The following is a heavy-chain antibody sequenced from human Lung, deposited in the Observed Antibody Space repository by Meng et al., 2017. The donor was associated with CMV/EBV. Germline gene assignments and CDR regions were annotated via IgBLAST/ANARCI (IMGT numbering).Heavy chain of an antibody. CDR3: AKDGGYCSSTSCYLIPTYYYYYGMDV. CDR1: GFTFSSYA. J-gene: IGHJ6*02. Sequence: GESXKISXAASGFTFSSYAMSWVRQAPGKGLEWVSAISGSGGSTYYADSVKGRFTISRDNSKNTLYLQMNSLRAEDTAVYYCAKDGGYCSSTSCYLIPTYYYYYGMDVWGQGXTVTVSS. CDR2: ISGSGGST. D-gene: IGHD2-2*01. V-gene: IGHV3-23*01.